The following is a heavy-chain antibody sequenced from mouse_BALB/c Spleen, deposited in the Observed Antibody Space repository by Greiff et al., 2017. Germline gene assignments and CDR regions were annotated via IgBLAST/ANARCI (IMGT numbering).Heavy chain of an antibody. D-gene: IGHD2-1*01. CDR2: ISNGGGST. CDR1: GFTFSSYT. V-gene: IGHV5-12-2*01. Sequence: EVMLVESGGGLVQPGGSLKLSCAASGFTFSSYTMSWVRQTPEKRLEWVAYISNGGGSTYYPDTVKGRFTISRDNAKNTLYLQMSSLKSEDTAMYYCERHTGTYGNYDWFAYWGQGTLVTVSA. J-gene: IGHJ3*01. CDR3: ERHTGTYGNYDWFAY.